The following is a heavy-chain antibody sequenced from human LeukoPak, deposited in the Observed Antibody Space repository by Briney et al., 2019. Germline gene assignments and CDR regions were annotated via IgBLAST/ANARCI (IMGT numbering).Heavy chain of an antibody. V-gene: IGHV3-48*03. J-gene: IGHJ6*02. Sequence: GGSLRLSCAASGFTFSSYEMNWVRQAPGKGLEWVSYISSSGCSIYYADSVKGRFAISRDNPKHSLYLQMNSLRAEDTAVYYCARDRVRPVWGQGTTVTVSS. D-gene: IGHD3-3*01. CDR2: ISSSGCSI. CDR1: GFTFSSYE. CDR3: ARDRVRPV.